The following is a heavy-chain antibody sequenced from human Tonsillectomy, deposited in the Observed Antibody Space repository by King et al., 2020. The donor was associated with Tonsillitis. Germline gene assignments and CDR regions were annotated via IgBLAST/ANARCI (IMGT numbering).Heavy chain of an antibody. V-gene: IGHV3-21*01. Sequence: EVPLVASGGGLVKPGGSLRLSCATSGFTLSSFSMNWVRQAPGKGLEWVSSISSRGTYTNYADSVKGRFTIATDNAKNSLFLQMNSLRAEDTAVYYCARAGPLHFYYYYMDVWGKGTTVTVSS. CDR3: ARAGPLHFYYYYMDV. CDR1: GFTLSSFS. D-gene: IGHD1-26*01. J-gene: IGHJ6*03. CDR2: ISSRGTYT.